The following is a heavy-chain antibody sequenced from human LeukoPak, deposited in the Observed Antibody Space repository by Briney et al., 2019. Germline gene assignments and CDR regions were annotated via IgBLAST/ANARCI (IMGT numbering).Heavy chain of an antibody. CDR3: ANSRYDSSGYYGIIGY. Sequence: GGSLRLSCAASGFTFSSYAMNWVRQAPGKGLEWVSSVSFSSSYIYYADSVKGRFTISRDNAKNSLYLQMNSLRAEDTAVYYCANSRYDSSGYYGIIGYWGQGTLVTVSS. V-gene: IGHV3-21*06. J-gene: IGHJ4*02. CDR2: VSFSSSYI. D-gene: IGHD3-22*01. CDR1: GFTFSSYA.